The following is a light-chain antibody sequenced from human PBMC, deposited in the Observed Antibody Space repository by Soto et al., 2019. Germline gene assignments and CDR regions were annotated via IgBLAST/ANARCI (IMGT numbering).Light chain of an antibody. CDR2: DVS. V-gene: IGLV2-11*01. Sequence: QSALTQPRSVSGSPGQSVTISCTGTSSDVGGYNYVSWYHQHPGKAPKLRIYDVSKRPSGVPDRFSGSKSGNTASLTISGLQAEDEADYYCCSYAGSYTVVFGGGTQLTVL. CDR1: SSDVGGYNY. J-gene: IGLJ2*01. CDR3: CSYAGSYTVV.